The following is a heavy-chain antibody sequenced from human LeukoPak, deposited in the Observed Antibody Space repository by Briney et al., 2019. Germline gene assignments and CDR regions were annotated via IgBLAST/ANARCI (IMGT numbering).Heavy chain of an antibody. D-gene: IGHD6-13*01. CDR1: GYTFTNYG. J-gene: IGHJ4*02. CDR3: ARRGYSSSWNVFYLDY. Sequence: GASVKVSCTASGYTFTNYGINWVRQAPGQGLEWMGWIDSYNGNTNYAQKVQDRVTMTTDRSTNTVYMELRSLTSDDTAVHYCARRGYSSSWNVFYLDYWGQGTLVTVSS. V-gene: IGHV1-18*01. CDR2: IDSYNGNT.